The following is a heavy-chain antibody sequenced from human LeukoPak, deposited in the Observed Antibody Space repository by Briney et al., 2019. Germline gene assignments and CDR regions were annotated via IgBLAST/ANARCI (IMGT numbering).Heavy chain of an antibody. CDR3: ARIDGYDSSGYYTYYFDY. CDR1: GGSISSSSYY. J-gene: IGHJ4*02. D-gene: IGHD3-22*01. V-gene: IGHV4-39*01. CDR2: FYFSGST. Sequence: PSETLSLTCTVSGGSISSSSYYWGWIRQPPGKGLEWIGTFYFSGSTSYNPSLKSRVTISVDTSKNQFSLKLSSVTAADTAVYYCARIDGYDSSGYYTYYFDYWGQGTLVTVSS.